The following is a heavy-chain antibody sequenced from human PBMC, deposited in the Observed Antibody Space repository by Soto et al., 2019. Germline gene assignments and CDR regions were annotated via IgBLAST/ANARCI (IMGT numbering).Heavy chain of an antibody. V-gene: IGHV4-59*01. D-gene: IGHD6-13*01. CDR3: ARLEYSSSSYYYYGMDV. Sequence: PSETLSLTCTVSGGSISSYYWSWIRQPPGKGLEWIGYIYYSGSTNYNPSLKSRVTISVDTSKNQFSLKLSSVTAADTAVYYCARLEYSSSSYYYYGMDVWGQGTTVTVSS. CDR1: GGSISSYY. CDR2: IYYSGST. J-gene: IGHJ6*02.